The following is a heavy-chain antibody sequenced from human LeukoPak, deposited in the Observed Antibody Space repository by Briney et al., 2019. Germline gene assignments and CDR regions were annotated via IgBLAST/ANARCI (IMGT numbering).Heavy chain of an antibody. Sequence: GGSLRLSCAASGFTFDDYAMHWVRQAPGKGLEWVSGISWNSGSIGYADSVKGRFTISRDNAKNSLYLQMNSLRAEDTALYYCAKDMGYDILTGYKFDYWGQGTLVTVSS. CDR3: AKDMGYDILTGYKFDY. CDR2: ISWNSGSI. CDR1: GFTFDDYA. J-gene: IGHJ4*02. V-gene: IGHV3-9*01. D-gene: IGHD3-9*01.